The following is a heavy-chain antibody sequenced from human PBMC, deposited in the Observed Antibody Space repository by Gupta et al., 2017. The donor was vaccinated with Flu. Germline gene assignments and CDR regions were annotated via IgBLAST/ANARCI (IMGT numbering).Heavy chain of an antibody. Sequence: GSLRCYCGSGARQPPGKGLEWVGEINQSATTHYNPSLKGRVTMSVDSPKTQLYLKLNSVTAADTAVYYCARLLPSMNMVTAWGQGTLVTVSS. CDR2: INQSATT. D-gene: IGHD2-21*02. CDR1: GSLRCYC. J-gene: IGHJ5*02. CDR3: ARLLPSMNMVTA. V-gene: IGHV4-34*01.